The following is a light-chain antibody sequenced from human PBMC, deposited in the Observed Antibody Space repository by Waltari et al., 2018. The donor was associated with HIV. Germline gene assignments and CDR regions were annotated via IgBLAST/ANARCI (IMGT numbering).Light chain of an antibody. CDR3: GSRDVTGDQRV. J-gene: IGLJ1*01. V-gene: IGLV3-19*01. CDR2: GKN. CDR1: SLRMNY. Sequence: SDELTQAPEVFVALGQTVNIPCQGDSLRMNYASRYQQKPGQAPVIVIYGKNNRPSGIPDRFSASSSGNIASLTISATLVEDEATYFCGSRDVTGDQRVFGPGTWVAV.